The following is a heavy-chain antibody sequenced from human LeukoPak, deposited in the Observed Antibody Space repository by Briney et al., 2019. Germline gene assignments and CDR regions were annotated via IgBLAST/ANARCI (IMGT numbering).Heavy chain of an antibody. J-gene: IGHJ4*02. Sequence: QPGGSLRLSCAASGFTFSSYAMSWVRQAPGKGLEWVSAISGSSGSTYYADSVKGRFTISRDNSKNTLYLQMNSLRAEDTAVYYCAKDTLARGYGDYHGTDWGQGTLVTVSS. V-gene: IGHV3-23*01. D-gene: IGHD4-17*01. CDR2: ISGSSGST. CDR3: AKDTLARGYGDYHGTD. CDR1: GFTFSSYA.